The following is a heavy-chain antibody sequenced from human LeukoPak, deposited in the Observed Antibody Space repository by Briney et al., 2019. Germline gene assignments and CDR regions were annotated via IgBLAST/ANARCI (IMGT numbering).Heavy chain of an antibody. J-gene: IGHJ4*02. V-gene: IGHV3-30*02. D-gene: IGHD3-10*01. CDR3: VCYYGSGSQRSGIDY. CDR2: IRFDGSYK. CDR1: GFTFSSYG. Sequence: GGSLRLSCAASGFTFSSYGMHWVRQAPGKGLEWVAFIRFDGSYKYYADSVQGRFTISRDNSKNTLYLQMNSLRAEDTAVYYCVCYYGSGSQRSGIDYWGQGTLVTVSS.